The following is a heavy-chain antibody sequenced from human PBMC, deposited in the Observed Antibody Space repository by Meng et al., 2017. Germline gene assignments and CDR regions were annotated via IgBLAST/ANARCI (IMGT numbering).Heavy chain of an antibody. Sequence: EAGPGLVKPSGTLSLTFAVSGGSISSSKWWSWVRQPPGKGLEWIGEIYHSGSTNYNPSLKSRVTISVDKSKNQFSLKLSSVTAADTAVYYCARGRYSSGWDRFDYWGQGTLVTVSS. J-gene: IGHJ4*02. CDR2: IYHSGST. V-gene: IGHV4-4*02. D-gene: IGHD6-19*01. CDR1: GGSISSSKW. CDR3: ARGRYSSGWDRFDY.